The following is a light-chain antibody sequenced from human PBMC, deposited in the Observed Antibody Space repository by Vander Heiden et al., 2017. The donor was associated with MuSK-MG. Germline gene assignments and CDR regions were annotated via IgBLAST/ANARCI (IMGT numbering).Light chain of an antibody. CDR3: QQSYSTPLAT. CDR1: QSISSY. CDR2: AAS. V-gene: IGKV1-39*01. Sequence: DIQMIQSPSSLSASVGDRVTITCRASQSISSYLNWYQQKPGKAPKLLIYAASSLQSGVPSRFSGSGSGTDFTLTISSLQPEDFATYYCQQSYSTPLATFGPGTKVDIK. J-gene: IGKJ3*01.